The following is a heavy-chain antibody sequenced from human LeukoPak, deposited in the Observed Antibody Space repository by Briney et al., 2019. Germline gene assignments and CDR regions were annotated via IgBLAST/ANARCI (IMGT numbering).Heavy chain of an antibody. CDR3: VRRYYDILTGYVYSYDY. J-gene: IGHJ4*02. D-gene: IGHD3-9*01. CDR1: GYTFTGYY. CDR2: INPNSGGT. V-gene: IGHV1-2*02. Sequence: ASVKVSCKASGYTFTGYYMHWVRQAPGQGLEWMGWINPNSGGTNYAQKFQGRVTMTRDTSISTAYMELSRLRSDDTAVYYCVRRYYDILTGYVYSYDYWGQGTLVTVSS.